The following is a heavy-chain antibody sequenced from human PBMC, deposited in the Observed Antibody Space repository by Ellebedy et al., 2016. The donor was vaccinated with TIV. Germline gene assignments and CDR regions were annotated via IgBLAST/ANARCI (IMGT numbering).Heavy chain of an antibody. Sequence: GESLKISCAASGFTFSSYAMSWVRQAPGKGLEWVSAISGSGGSTYYADSVKGRFTISRDNSKNTLYLQMNSLRAEDTAVYYCAKLLTGGFGSDWGQGTLVTVSS. J-gene: IGHJ4*02. V-gene: IGHV3-23*01. CDR3: AKLLTGGFGSD. CDR2: ISGSGGST. CDR1: GFTFSSYA. D-gene: IGHD3-10*01.